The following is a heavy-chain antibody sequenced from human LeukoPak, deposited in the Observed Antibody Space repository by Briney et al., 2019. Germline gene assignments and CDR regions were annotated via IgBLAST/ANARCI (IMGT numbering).Heavy chain of an antibody. J-gene: IGHJ4*02. V-gene: IGHV3-53*01. CDR1: GFNVITHD. D-gene: IGHD1-14*01. CDR3: ARGVEPLAANTLAY. Sequence: GGSLRLSCAASGFNVITHDVIWVGQAPGKGLEWVAVLYSDGNTKYADSVQGRFTISRDISKTTLSHEMNSVRPGDSGVYYCARGVEPLAANTLAYWGQGTLVTVSP. CDR2: LYSDGNT.